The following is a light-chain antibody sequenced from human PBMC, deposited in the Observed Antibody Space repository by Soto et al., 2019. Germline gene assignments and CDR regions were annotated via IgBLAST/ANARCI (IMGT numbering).Light chain of an antibody. J-gene: IGKJ1*01. CDR1: QSISSW. Sequence: DIQMTQSPSTLSASVGDRVTITGRASQSISSWLAWYQQKSGKAPKLLIYDASSLESGVPSRFSGSGSGTEFTLTISSLQPDDFATYYCQQYKSYSVAFGQGTKVDIK. CDR2: DAS. V-gene: IGKV1-5*01. CDR3: QQYKSYSVA.